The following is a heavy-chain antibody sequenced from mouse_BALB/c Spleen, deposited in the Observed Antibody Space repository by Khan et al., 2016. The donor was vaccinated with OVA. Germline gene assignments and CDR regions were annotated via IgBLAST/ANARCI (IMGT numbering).Heavy chain of an antibody. CDR1: GYSITSDYV. CDR2: ITYSGST. J-gene: IGHJ3*01. Sequence: VQLKQSGPGLVKPSQSLSLTCTVTGYSITSDYVWNWIRQFPGNKLEWMGYITYSGSTSYTPSLKSRISITRDTSKNQFFLQLNSVTTEDTATDYCAGGRTYWGQGTLVTVSA. V-gene: IGHV3-2*02. D-gene: IGHD3-3*01. CDR3: AGGRTY.